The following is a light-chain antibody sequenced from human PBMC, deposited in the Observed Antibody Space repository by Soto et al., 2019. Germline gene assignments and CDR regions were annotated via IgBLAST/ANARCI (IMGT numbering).Light chain of an antibody. CDR3: QSYDNSLSGSYV. CDR1: SSNIGAGYD. CDR2: GDT. J-gene: IGLJ1*01. Sequence: QSVLTQPPSVSGAPVQRVTISCTGSSSNIGAGYDVHWYQQLPGTAPKLLIYGDTNRPSGVPDRFSGSKSGTSASLAITGLQAEDEADYYCQSYDNSLSGSYVFGTGTKLTVL. V-gene: IGLV1-40*01.